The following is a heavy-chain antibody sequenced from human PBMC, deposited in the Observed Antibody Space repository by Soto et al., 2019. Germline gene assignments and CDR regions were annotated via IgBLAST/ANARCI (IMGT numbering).Heavy chain of an antibody. D-gene: IGHD2-2*02. CDR3: AKTPLDIVLVPAAINYYYVMDV. Sequence: GGSLRLSCAASGFTFNSYGTHWVRQAPGKGLEWVAVISHDGSKTNYADSVKGRFTISRDNSKDTVYLQMNSLGAEDTAVYYCAKTPLDIVLVPAAINYYYVMDVWGQRTTVTVPS. CDR1: GFTFNSYG. V-gene: IGHV3-30*18. J-gene: IGHJ6*02. CDR2: ISHDGSKT.